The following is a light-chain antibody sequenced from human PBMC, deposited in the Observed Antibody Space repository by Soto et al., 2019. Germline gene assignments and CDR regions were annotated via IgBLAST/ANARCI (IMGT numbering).Light chain of an antibody. CDR2: AAS. J-gene: IGKJ1*01. Sequence: DIQMTQSPSSLSASVGDRVTITGRASQSISTYLNWYQQKPGKAPNLLIYAASSLQSGVPSRFSGSGSGTDFTLTISSLQPEDFATYYCQQSYSMPPTFGQGTKVEIK. CDR1: QSISTY. CDR3: QQSYSMPPT. V-gene: IGKV1-39*01.